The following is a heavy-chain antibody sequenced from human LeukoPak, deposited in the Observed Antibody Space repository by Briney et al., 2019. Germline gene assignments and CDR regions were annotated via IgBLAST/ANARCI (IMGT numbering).Heavy chain of an antibody. CDR3: ASQGHHGKIVGTTLSYFYTDV. Sequence: SETLSLTCAVYGGSFSGYYWSWIRQPPGKGLEWIGEINHSGSTNYNPSLKSRVTISVDTSKNQFSLKLSSVTAADTAFYYCASQGHHGKIVGTTLSYFYTDVWGKGTTVTASS. J-gene: IGHJ6*03. D-gene: IGHD1-26*01. CDR1: GGSFSGYY. V-gene: IGHV4-34*01. CDR2: INHSGST.